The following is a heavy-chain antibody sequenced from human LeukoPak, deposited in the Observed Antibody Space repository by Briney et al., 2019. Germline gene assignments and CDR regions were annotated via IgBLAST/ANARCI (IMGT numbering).Heavy chain of an antibody. Sequence: ASVKVSCKASGYTFTSYGISWVRQAPGQGLEWMGWISAYNGNTNYAQKLQGRVTMTTDTSTSTAYMELRSLRSDDTAVYYCARDLPHSYYYDSSGYYDYWGQGTLVTASS. V-gene: IGHV1-18*01. J-gene: IGHJ4*02. CDR2: ISAYNGNT. CDR3: ARDLPHSYYYDSSGYYDY. CDR1: GYTFTSYG. D-gene: IGHD3-22*01.